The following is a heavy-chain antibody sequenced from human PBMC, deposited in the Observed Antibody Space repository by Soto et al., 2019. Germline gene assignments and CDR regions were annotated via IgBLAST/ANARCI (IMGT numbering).Heavy chain of an antibody. Sequence: QVQLVESGGGVVQPGRSLRLSCAASGFPFTTYGMHWVREGPGKGLEWVAVISYDGSNKYYADSVKGRFTISRDNSNNTLYMQMNSLRPEDTALYYCVGGKYYFDYRGQGTLVTVSS. V-gene: IGHV3-30*03. CDR1: GFPFTTYG. J-gene: IGHJ4*02. D-gene: IGHD3-10*01. CDR2: ISYDGSNK. CDR3: VGGKYYFDY.